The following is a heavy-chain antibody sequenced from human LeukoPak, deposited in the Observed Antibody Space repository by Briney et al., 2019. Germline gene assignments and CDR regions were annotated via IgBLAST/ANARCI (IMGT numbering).Heavy chain of an antibody. J-gene: IGHJ3*02. D-gene: IGHD2-8*02. Sequence: GGSLRLSCAASGFTFSSYGMHWVRQAPGKGLEWVSGISWNSGSIGYADSVKGRFTISRDNAKNSLYLQMNSLRAEDMALYYCAKDEFVASDFTGAFDIWGQGTMVTVSS. CDR1: GFTFSSYG. CDR3: AKDEFVASDFTGAFDI. CDR2: ISWNSGSI. V-gene: IGHV3-9*03.